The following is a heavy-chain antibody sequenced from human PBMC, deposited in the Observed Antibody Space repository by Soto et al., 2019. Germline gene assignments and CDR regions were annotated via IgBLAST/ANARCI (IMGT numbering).Heavy chain of an antibody. V-gene: IGHV3-23*01. D-gene: IGHD4-4*01. Sequence: PGGSLRLSCAASGFIFSSSVMSWVRQAPGKGPEWVSTVTSSGDITNYAGSVKGRFTISRDISKNTLSLQMNSVRAEDRAVYYCAKGGGVTTDFRFDYGGQGTLVPLPS. J-gene: IGHJ4*02. CDR2: VTSSGDIT. CDR1: GFIFSSSV. CDR3: AKGGGVTTDFRFDY.